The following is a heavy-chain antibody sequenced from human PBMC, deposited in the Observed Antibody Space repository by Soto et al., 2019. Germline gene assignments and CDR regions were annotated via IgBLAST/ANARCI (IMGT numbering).Heavy chain of an antibody. J-gene: IGHJ4*02. V-gene: IGHV1-69*01. CDR2: IIPLFGTP. CDR3: ARDRDDYGSGTYYNRIDF. D-gene: IGHD3-10*01. CDR1: GGIFSTYA. Sequence: QVQLVQSGAEVKKPGSSVKVSCKASGGIFSTYAISWLRQAPGQGLEWMGGIIPLFGTPNDAQRLQGRVTITADESTSTAYMELSRLRSEDTAVYYCARDRDDYGSGTYYNRIDFWGQGTRVTVSS.